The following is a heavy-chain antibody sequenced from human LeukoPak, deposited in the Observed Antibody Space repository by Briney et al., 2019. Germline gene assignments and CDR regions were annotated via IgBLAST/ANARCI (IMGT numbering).Heavy chain of an antibody. CDR3: ARLNSYYFDY. V-gene: IGHV4-61*05. D-gene: IGHD5-18*01. CDR1: CGSISRSSYY. CDR2: MYYSGTT. J-gene: IGHJ4*02. Sequence: AETLSLNCTVSCGSISRSSYYWGWIRQPPGNGLEWFVYMYYSGTTNYNPALNSRSTVSRATSKYQFYLKLSSGTAADTAVYYCARLNSYYFDYWGQGNLVSVSS.